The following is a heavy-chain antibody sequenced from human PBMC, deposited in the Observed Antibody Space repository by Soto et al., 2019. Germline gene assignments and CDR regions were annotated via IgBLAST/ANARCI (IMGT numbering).Heavy chain of an antibody. CDR3: ARVSATGTRGFDP. D-gene: IGHD6-13*01. V-gene: IGHV4-31*03. CDR2: ISYRGTP. CDR1: GGSFSSGAYY. Sequence: QVQLQESGPGLVKPPPNLSLTCTVSGGSFSSGAYYWSCVLRHPGMGLEWTGYISYRGTPYSNPSLKSRLTISVDASKNQFSLSLSSVTAADTAVYYCARVSATGTRGFDPWGQGTLVTVSS. J-gene: IGHJ5*02.